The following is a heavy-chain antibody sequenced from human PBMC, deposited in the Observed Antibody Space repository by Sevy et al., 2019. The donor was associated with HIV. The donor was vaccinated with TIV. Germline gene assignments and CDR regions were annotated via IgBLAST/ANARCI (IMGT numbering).Heavy chain of an antibody. CDR3: ASAREYYEDNSGYPDY. V-gene: IGHV1-24*01. CDR2: FDPEDGET. D-gene: IGHD3-22*01. Sequence: ASVKVSCKVSGYTLSQLSMHWVRQAPGKGLEWMGRFDPEDGETIFAQKFQGRVTMTEDTFTDTAYMGLSSLRSEDTAVYYCASAREYYEDNSGYPDYWGQGTLVTVSS. CDR1: GYTLSQLS. J-gene: IGHJ4*02.